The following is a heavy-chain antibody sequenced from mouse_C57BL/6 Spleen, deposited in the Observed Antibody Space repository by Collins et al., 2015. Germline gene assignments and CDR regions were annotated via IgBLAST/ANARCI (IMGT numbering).Heavy chain of an antibody. CDR3: ARYYYPWYFDV. J-gene: IGHJ1*01. Sequence: GYIHYSGSTNYNPSLKSRISITRDTSRNQFFLQLNSVTTEDTATYYCARYYYPWYFDVWGAGTTVTVSS. V-gene: IGHV3-1*02. D-gene: IGHD1-1*01. CDR2: IHYSGST.